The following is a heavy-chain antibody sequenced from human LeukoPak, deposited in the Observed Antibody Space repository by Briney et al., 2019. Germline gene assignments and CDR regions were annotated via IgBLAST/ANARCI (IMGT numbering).Heavy chain of an antibody. CDR2: THMGGAT. V-gene: IGHV4-59*10. D-gene: IGHD4-11*01. CDR1: GDSINDYY. Sequence: PSGTLSVTCVLPGDSINDYYWSWMWQPAGKGLEWMGQTHMGGATKYKPSLQSRLTMSVDTSRNPLYLEMNFLTAADTAIYYCARRDFSSAWVFVFWGAGTLVTVPS. J-gene: IGHJ4*02. CDR3: ARRDFSSAWVFVF.